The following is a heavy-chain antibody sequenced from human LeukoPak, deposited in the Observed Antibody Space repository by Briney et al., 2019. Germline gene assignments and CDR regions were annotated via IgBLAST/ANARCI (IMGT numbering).Heavy chain of an antibody. CDR2: ISGGGDIT. V-gene: IGHV3-23*01. CDR3: VREDTPATANY. Sequence: GSLRLSCAASGFNFASHAMSWVRQTPGKGLEWVSAISGGGDITYYADSVTGRFTISRDNSKDTLFLQMHSLRPGDTAVYYCVREDTPATANYWGQGTLVTISS. CDR1: GFNFASHA. J-gene: IGHJ4*02. D-gene: IGHD2-21*02.